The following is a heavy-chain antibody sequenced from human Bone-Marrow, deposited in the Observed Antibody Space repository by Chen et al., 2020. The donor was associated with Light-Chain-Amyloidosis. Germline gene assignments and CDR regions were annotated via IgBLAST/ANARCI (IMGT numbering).Heavy chain of an antibody. CDR3: ARRRDGYNFDY. CDR1: GYTFPNYW. Sequence: EVQLEQSGPEVKKPGESLKISCKGSGYTFPNYWIGWVRQMPGKGPGWMGVIYPDDSDARYSPSFEGQVTISADKSITTAYLQWRSLKASDTAMYYCARRRDGYNFDYWGQGTLVTVSS. CDR2: IYPDDSDA. D-gene: IGHD5-12*01. V-gene: IGHV5-51*01. J-gene: IGHJ4*02.